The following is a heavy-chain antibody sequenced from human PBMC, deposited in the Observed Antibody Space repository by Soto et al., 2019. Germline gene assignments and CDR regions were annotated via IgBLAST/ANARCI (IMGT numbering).Heavy chain of an antibody. CDR1: GFTFSSYG. CDR2: ISYDGSNK. V-gene: IGHV3-30*18. D-gene: IGHD1-7*01. CDR3: AKDLGYWNYVPSFDY. J-gene: IGHJ4*02. Sequence: QVQLVESGGGVVQPGRSLRLSCAASGFTFSSYGMHWVRQAPGKGLEWVAVISYDGSNKYYADSVKGRLTISRDNSKNTLYLQMNSLRAEDTAVYYCAKDLGYWNYVPSFDYWGQGTLVTVSS.